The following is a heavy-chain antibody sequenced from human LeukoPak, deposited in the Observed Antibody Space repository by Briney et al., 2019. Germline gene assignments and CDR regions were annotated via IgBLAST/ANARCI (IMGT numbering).Heavy chain of an antibody. Sequence: GGSLRLSCAASGFTFSSYAMHWVRQAPGKGLEWVAVISYDGSNKYHADSVKGRFAISRDNSKNTLYLQMNSLRAEDTAVYYCASRSDNWNDGRNDYWGQGTLVTVSS. CDR3: ASRSDNWNDGRNDY. V-gene: IGHV3-30*01. CDR1: GFTFSSYA. D-gene: IGHD1-20*01. CDR2: ISYDGSNK. J-gene: IGHJ4*02.